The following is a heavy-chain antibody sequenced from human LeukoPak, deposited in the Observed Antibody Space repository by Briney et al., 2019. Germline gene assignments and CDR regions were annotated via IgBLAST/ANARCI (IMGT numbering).Heavy chain of an antibody. V-gene: IGHV1-69*02. J-gene: IGHJ4*02. Sequence: SVKVSCKASGGTFSSYTISWVRQAPGQGLEWMGRIIPIPGIANYAQKFQGRVTITADKSTSTAYMELSSLRSEDTAVYYCASGRYYYDSSGYSDYWGQGTLVTVSS. D-gene: IGHD3-22*01. CDR3: ASGRYYYDSSGYSDY. CDR2: IIPIPGIA. CDR1: GGTFSSYT.